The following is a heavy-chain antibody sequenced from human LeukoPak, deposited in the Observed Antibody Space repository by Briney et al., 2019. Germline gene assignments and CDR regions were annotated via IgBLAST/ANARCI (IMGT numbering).Heavy chain of an antibody. CDR2: INPNSGGT. D-gene: IGHD6-13*01. CDR1: GYTFTGYY. V-gene: IGHV1-2*06. CDR3: ARGLAAAQADDAFDI. J-gene: IGHJ3*02. Sequence: ASVKVSCKACGYTFTGYYMHWVRHAPGQGLECMGRINPNSGGTNYAQKFQGRVTMTRDTSISTAYMELSRLRSDDTAVYYCARGLAAAQADDAFDIWGQGTMVTVSA.